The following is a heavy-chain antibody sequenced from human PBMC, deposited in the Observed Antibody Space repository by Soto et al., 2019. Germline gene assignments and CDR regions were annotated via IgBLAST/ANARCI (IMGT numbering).Heavy chain of an antibody. D-gene: IGHD3-22*01. CDR1: GFNFANYA. J-gene: IGHJ4*02. CDR3: ARYYYESSGYYVY. V-gene: IGHV3-49*04. Sequence: GGSLRLSCTGSGFNFANYALTWVRQAPGKGLEWVGFIRGETNGGTADYAASLKGRITISRDDSKSIAYLEINSLQTEDTAVYYCARYYYESSGYYVYWGQGTLVTVSS. CDR2: IRGETNGGTA.